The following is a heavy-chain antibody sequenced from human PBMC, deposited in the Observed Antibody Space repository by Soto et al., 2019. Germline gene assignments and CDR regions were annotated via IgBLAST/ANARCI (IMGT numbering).Heavy chain of an antibody. D-gene: IGHD3-16*02. CDR2: SNVNSGGT. CDR3: ARGDKLSLYPQLDY. CDR1: GYTFTGNY. Sequence: QVQLVQSGAEVKKPGASVKVSCKASGYTFTGNYMHWVRQAPGQGFEWMGWSNVNSGGTKYAQKFQGWVTMTRDTSSSTAYMERSRRRSDDTAVYYCARGDKLSLYPQLDYWGQGTRVTVSS. V-gene: IGHV1-2*04. J-gene: IGHJ4*02.